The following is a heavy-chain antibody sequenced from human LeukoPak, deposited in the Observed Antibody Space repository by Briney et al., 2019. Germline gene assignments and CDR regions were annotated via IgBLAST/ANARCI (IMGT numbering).Heavy chain of an antibody. V-gene: IGHV5-51*01. CDR1: GYSFTGYW. CDR3: ACRDLTSTWSYP. CDR2: IYPGDSRT. Sequence: GESLKISCKGVGYSFTGYWIGWVRQMPGKGMEWMGVIYPGDSRTRYNPSFQGQVTISVDKSISTAYLQWVSLKASDTAIYYCACRDLTSTWSYPWGQGTLVTVSS. D-gene: IGHD2-2*01. J-gene: IGHJ5*02.